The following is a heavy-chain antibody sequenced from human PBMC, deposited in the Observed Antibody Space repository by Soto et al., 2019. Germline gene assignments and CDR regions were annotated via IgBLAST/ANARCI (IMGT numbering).Heavy chain of an antibody. CDR2: IHESGSM. V-gene: IGHV4-31*03. CDR1: GGSISSGGYY. J-gene: IGHJ2*01. CDR3: ARGTDTWFFDL. D-gene: IGHD3-9*01. Sequence: QVQLQESGPGLVKPSQTLSLTCTVSGGSISSGGYYWSWIRQHPGKGLEWIGYIHESGSMHYKASLKSRVTISIDTSKNQFSLKLTSVTAADTAVYYCARGTDTWFFDLWGRGTLVTVSS.